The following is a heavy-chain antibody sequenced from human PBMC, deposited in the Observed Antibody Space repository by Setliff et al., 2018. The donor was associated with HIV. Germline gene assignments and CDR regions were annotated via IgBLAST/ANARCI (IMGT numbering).Heavy chain of an antibody. D-gene: IGHD3-10*01. CDR3: ARGKGVGGVIITGGLDV. J-gene: IGHJ6*04. V-gene: IGHV1-69*04. CDR1: GGTFNNYV. Sequence: GASVKVSCKAAGGTFNNYVFSWVRKAPGRGLEWIGTIIPILDTTNYAQKFHGRVTMTRDTSISTAYMELSSLTSEDTAVYYCARGKGVGGVIITGGLDVWGKGTTVTVSS. CDR2: IIPILDTT.